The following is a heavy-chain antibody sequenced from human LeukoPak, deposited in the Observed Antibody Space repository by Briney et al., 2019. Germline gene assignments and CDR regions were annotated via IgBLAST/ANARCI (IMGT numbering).Heavy chain of an antibody. J-gene: IGHJ4*02. CDR1: GFTFSSYA. D-gene: IGHD6-19*01. V-gene: IGHV3-30*04. Sequence: GGSLRLSCAASGFTFSSYAMHWVRQAPGKGLEWVAVISYDGSNKYYADSVKGRFTISRDNSKNTLYLQMNSLRAEDTAMYYCATTLGSGRKFDYWGQGTLVTVSS. CDR3: ATTLGSGRKFDY. CDR2: ISYDGSNK.